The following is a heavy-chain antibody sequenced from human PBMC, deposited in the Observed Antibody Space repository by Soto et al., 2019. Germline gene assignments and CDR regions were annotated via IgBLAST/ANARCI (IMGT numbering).Heavy chain of an antibody. V-gene: IGHV3-48*01. J-gene: IGHJ5*02. D-gene: IGHD3-3*01. CDR1: GFTFSSYS. CDR3: AGDKRVGVFDWFDP. CDR2: ISSSSSTI. Sequence: EVQLVESGGGLVQPGGSLRLSCAASGFTFSSYSMNWVRQAPGKGLEWVSYISSSSSTIYYADSVKGRFTISRDNAKNALYLQMNSLRAEDTAVYYCAGDKRVGVFDWFDPWGEGTLVTVSS.